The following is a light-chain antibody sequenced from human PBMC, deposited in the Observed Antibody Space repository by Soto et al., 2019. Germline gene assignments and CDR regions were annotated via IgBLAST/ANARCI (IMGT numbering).Light chain of an antibody. V-gene: IGLV1-44*01. CDR1: SSNIGSNT. CDR2: SNN. CDR3: AAWDDSLNGPV. J-gene: IGLJ2*01. Sequence: SVLTQPPSASGTPGQRVTISCSGSSSNIGSNTVNWYQQLPGTAPKLLIYSNNQRPSGVPDRFSGSKSGTSASLAISGLQSEDEAAYSCAAWDDSLNGPVFGGGTQLTVL.